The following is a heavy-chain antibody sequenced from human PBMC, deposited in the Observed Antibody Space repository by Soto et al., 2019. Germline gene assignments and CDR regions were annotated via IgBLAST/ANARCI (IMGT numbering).Heavy chain of an antibody. Sequence: PGGSLRLSCTAPGFTFSNYYMHWVRQAPGKGLVWVSRINSDGTNTNYADSVKGRFTISRDNAKNTLYLQMNSLRAEDTAVYYCAGGSIYYISGSSLTWGQGTLVTVS. J-gene: IGHJ4*02. CDR1: GFTFSNYY. D-gene: IGHD3-10*01. CDR2: INSDGTNT. V-gene: IGHV3-74*01. CDR3: AGGSIYYISGSSLT.